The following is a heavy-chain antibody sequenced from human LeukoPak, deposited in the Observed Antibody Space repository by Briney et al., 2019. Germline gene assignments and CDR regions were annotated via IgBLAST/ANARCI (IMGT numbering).Heavy chain of an antibody. J-gene: IGHJ4*02. Sequence: GGSLRLSCAASGFTFSSYAMRWVRQAPGKGLGWVSGISGSGGSTYYADSVKGRFTIARDNSKNTLYLQMNSLRAEDTAVYYCAKGNCRGTSCYSDYWGQGTLVTVSS. CDR1: GFTFSSYA. D-gene: IGHD2-2*02. V-gene: IGHV3-23*01. CDR3: AKGNCRGTSCYSDY. CDR2: ISGSGGST.